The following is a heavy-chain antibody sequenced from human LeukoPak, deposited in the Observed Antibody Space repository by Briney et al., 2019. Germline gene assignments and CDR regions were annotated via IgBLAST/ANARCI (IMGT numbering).Heavy chain of an antibody. CDR3: ARSSPRIAAAGQFNWFDP. Sequence: ASVKVSCKASGYAFTGYYMHWVRQAPGQGLEWMGCINPNSGGTNYAQKFQGRVTMTRDTSISTAYMELSRLRSDDTAVYYCARSSPRIAAAGQFNWFDPWGQGTLVTVSS. V-gene: IGHV1-2*02. CDR2: INPNSGGT. CDR1: GYAFTGYY. J-gene: IGHJ5*02. D-gene: IGHD6-13*01.